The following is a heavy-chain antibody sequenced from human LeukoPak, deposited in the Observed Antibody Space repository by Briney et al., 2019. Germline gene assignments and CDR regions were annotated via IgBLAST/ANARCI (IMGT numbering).Heavy chain of an antibody. J-gene: IGHJ4*02. Sequence: GGSLRLSCAASGFTFSSYSMNWVRQAPGKVLEWVSYISSSSSAIYYADSVKGRFTISRENAKNSLYLQMNSLRAEDTAVYYCARDRRGYSGYGYFDYWGQGTLVTVSS. D-gene: IGHD5-12*01. CDR1: GFTFSSYS. V-gene: IGHV3-48*01. CDR2: ISSSSSAI. CDR3: ARDRRGYSGYGYFDY.